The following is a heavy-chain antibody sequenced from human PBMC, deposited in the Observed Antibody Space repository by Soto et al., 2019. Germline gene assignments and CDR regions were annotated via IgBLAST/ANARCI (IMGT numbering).Heavy chain of an antibody. V-gene: IGHV3-74*03. CDR2: IKPDGSLT. J-gene: IGHJ6*02. CDR3: ASNSGYCSGGSCYLGGFYYYGMDV. D-gene: IGHD2-15*01. CDR1: GFIFSNYW. Sequence: EAQLVQSGGGLVQPGGSMRLSCAASGFIFSNYWMHWVRQAPGKGLVWVSSIKPDGSLTPYANSVKGRFTISRDNAQNTVYLHMNSLRAEDTAVYYCASNSGYCSGGSCYLGGFYYYGMDVWGQGTTVTVSS.